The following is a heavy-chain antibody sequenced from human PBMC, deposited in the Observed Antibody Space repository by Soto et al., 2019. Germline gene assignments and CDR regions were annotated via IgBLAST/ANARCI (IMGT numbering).Heavy chain of an antibody. CDR2: INPNSGGT. V-gene: IGHV1-2*04. CDR1: GYTFTDFY. CDR3: ARGTYYDFLTGYSNFDY. J-gene: IGHJ4*02. Sequence: ASVKVSCKASGYTFTDFYIHWVRQAPGQGLEWMGWINPNSGGTNSPQKFQGWVTMTRDTSISTAYMELRRLKSDDTAVYYCARGTYYDFLTGYSNFDYWGQGTLVTVS. D-gene: IGHD3-9*01.